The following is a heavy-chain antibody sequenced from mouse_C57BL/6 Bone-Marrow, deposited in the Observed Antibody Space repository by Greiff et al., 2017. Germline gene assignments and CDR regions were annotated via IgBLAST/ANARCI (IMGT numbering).Heavy chain of an antibody. Sequence: EVKLMESGGGLVKPGGSLKLSCAASGFTFSSYTLSWVRQTPEKRLQWVAAISGGGGNTYYPDSVKGRFTISRDNDKNILYLQMSRLRSEDTALYDCSRQVTTVLATKYFDVWGTGTTVTVSS. J-gene: IGHJ1*03. D-gene: IGHD1-1*01. CDR3: SRQVTTVLATKYFDV. V-gene: IGHV5-9*01. CDR2: ISGGGGNT. CDR1: GFTFSSYT.